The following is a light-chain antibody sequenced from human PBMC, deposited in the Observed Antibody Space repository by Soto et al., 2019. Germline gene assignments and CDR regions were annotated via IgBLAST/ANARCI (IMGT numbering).Light chain of an antibody. Sequence: DIQMAQSPSRLSASVGGGVTIACRASQRISTWLAWYQQKPGKAPKLLISDASSLETGVPSRFSGSGSGTEFTLTINSLQPDDFATYYCQQYKSYWTFGQGTKVDI. CDR1: QRISTW. CDR2: DAS. V-gene: IGKV1-5*01. J-gene: IGKJ1*01. CDR3: QQYKSYWT.